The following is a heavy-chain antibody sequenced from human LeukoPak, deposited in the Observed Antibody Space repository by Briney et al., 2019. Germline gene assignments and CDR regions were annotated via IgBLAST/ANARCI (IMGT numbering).Heavy chain of an antibody. CDR3: ARAPYGSGSYLWYFDY. D-gene: IGHD3-10*01. CDR2: INWHGGST. CDR1: GFTFDDYG. J-gene: IGHJ4*02. V-gene: IGHV3-20*04. Sequence: PGGSLRLSCAASGFTFDDYGMSWVRHAPGKGLEWVSGINWHGGSTDYADSVKGRFTISRDKAKNSLYLQMNSLRAEDTALYYCARAPYGSGSYLWYFDYWGQGTLVTVSS.